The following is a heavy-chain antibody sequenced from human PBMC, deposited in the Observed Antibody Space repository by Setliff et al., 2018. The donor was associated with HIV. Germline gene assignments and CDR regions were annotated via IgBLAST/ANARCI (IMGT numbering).Heavy chain of an antibody. CDR1: GYSISSGYY. CDR3: ARGGYGGNFDAFDI. J-gene: IGHJ3*02. CDR2: IYHSGST. D-gene: IGHD4-17*01. V-gene: IGHV4-38-2*01. Sequence: PSETLSLTCAVSGYSISSGYYWGWIRQPPGKGLEWIGSIYHSGSTYYNPSLKSRVTISVDTSKNQFSLKLSSVTAADTAVYYCARGGYGGNFDAFDIWGRGTMVTVSS.